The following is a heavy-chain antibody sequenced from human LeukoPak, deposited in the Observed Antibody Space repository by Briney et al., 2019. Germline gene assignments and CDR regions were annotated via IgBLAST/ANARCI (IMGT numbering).Heavy chain of an antibody. J-gene: IGHJ3*02. CDR3: ARVIGGEAFDI. CDR1: GGTFSSYA. D-gene: IGHD3-10*01. Sequence: ASVKVSRKASGGTFSSYAISWVRQAPGRGLEWMGGIIPIFGTANYAQKFQGRVTITADESTSTAYMELSSLRSEDTAVYYCARVIGGEAFDIWGQGTMVTVSS. V-gene: IGHV1-69*01. CDR2: IIPIFGTA.